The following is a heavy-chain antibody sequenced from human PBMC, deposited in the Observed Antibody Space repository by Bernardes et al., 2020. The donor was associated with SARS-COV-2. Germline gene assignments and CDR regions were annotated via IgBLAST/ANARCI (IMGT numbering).Heavy chain of an antibody. Sequence: GCSLRRSCAASGFTVSSNYMSWVRQAPGQGLAWVSVLYSGGSTYYADSVKGRFTISRDNSKNTLYLQMNSLRAEYTAVYYCASPSDFWSGYSYYYYYGMEVWGQGTTVTGSS. J-gene: IGHJ6*02. V-gene: IGHV3-53*01. CDR3: ASPSDFWSGYSYYYYYGMEV. CDR2: LYSGGST. D-gene: IGHD3-3*01. CDR1: GFTVSSNY.